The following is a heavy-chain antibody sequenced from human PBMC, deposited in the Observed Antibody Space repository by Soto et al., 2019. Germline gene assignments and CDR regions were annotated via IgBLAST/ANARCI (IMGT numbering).Heavy chain of an antibody. Sequence: QVQLVQSGAEVKKPGSSVKVSCKASGGTFSSYAISWVRQAPGQGLEWMGGIIPIFGTANYAQKFQGRVTITADESTSTAYMELSSMRSEDTAVYYCASINWNYGGYYYFDYWGQGTLVTVSS. CDR1: GGTFSSYA. J-gene: IGHJ4*02. CDR2: IIPIFGTA. V-gene: IGHV1-69*01. D-gene: IGHD1-7*01. CDR3: ASINWNYGGYYYFDY.